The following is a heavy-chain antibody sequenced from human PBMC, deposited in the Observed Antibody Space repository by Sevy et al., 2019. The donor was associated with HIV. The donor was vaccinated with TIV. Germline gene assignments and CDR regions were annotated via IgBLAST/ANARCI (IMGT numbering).Heavy chain of an antibody. D-gene: IGHD3-10*01. V-gene: IGHV1-2*02. CDR1: GYTCTDYY. J-gene: IGHJ4*02. Sequence: ASVKVSCKASGYTCTDYYMHWVRQAPGQGLEWMGWINPNSGGTNYAQKFQGRVTMTRDTSISTAYMELSRLRSDDTAVYYCARDALLRGGYLDYWGQGTLVTVSS. CDR2: INPNSGGT. CDR3: ARDALLRGGYLDY.